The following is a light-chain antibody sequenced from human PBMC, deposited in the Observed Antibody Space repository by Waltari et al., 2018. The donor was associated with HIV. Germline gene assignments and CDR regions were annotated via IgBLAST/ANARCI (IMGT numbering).Light chain of an antibody. CDR3: QTWGSGIQV. CDR2: IHPDGRK. CDR1: SGHSSYT. Sequence: LTQSPSASASVGASVKLTCTLSSGHSSYTIAWHQQQPQKGPRSLMKIHPDGRKTKGDGIPDRFSGSSSGAERSLTIASLQSEDEADYYCQTWGSGIQVFGGGTKLTVL. V-gene: IGLV4-69*01. J-gene: IGLJ2*01.